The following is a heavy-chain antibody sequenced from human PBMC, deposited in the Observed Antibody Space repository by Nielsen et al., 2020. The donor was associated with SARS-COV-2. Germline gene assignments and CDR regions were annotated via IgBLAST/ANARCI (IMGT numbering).Heavy chain of an antibody. J-gene: IGHJ4*02. CDR1: GFTFSSYG. CDR2: ISYDGSNK. V-gene: IGHV3-33*05. D-gene: IGHD2-21*02. Sequence: GESLKISCAASGFTFSSYGMHWVRQAPGKGLEWVAVISYDGSNKYYADSVKGRFTISRDNSKNTLYLQMNSLRAEDTAVYYCATDQTQRYCGGDCSIDYWGQGTLVTVSS. CDR3: ATDQTQRYCGGDCSIDY.